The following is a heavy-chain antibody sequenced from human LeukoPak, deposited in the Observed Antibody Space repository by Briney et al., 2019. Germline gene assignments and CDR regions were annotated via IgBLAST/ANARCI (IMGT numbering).Heavy chain of an antibody. J-gene: IGHJ4*02. CDR3: AADSSGWYGDY. V-gene: IGHV4-61*05. CDR1: GGSISSSGYY. CDR2: IYYSGST. Sequence: SETLSLTCTVSGGSISSSGYYWGWIRQPPGKGLEWIGYIYYSGSTNYNPSLKSRVTISVDTSKNQFSLKLSSVTAADTAVYYCAADSSGWYGDYWGQGTLVTVSS. D-gene: IGHD6-19*01.